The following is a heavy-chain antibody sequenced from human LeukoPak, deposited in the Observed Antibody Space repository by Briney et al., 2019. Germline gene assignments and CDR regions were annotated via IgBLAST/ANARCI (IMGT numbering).Heavy chain of an antibody. CDR2: MSPHKDGS. V-gene: IGHV1-18*04. Sequence: ASVKVSCKASGYTFISYGINWVRQAPGQGLEWMAYMSPHKDGSHYSQNFQGRVAMTTDTSTTTAYMEVSSLRSDDTAIYYCARVRGAGYMDVWGNGTTVIISS. CDR1: GYTFISYG. J-gene: IGHJ6*03. D-gene: IGHD3-16*01. CDR3: ARVRGAGYMDV.